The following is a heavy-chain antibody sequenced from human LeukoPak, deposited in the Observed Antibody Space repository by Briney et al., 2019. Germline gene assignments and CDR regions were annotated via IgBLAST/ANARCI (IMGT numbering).Heavy chain of an antibody. CDR1: GYTFTAYY. CDR3: GRGNKSFDP. V-gene: IGHV1-2*02. J-gene: IGHJ5*02. Sequence: ASVKVSFEASGYTFTAYYVHWVRQAPGQGLEWMGWINPNTGGTNYAQKFQDRVTMTKDTSIKAAYMELNKLTSDDMAVYYCGRGNKSFDPWGQGTLVTVSS. CDR2: INPNTGGT.